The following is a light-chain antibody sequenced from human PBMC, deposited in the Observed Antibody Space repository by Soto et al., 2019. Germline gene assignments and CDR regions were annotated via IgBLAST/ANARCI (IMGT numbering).Light chain of an antibody. CDR3: QQYNSYPWT. Sequence: ESVLTQSPATLSLSPGERATLSCRASQSVSSYLAWYQQKPGQAPRLLIYDASNRATGIPARFSGSGSGTEFTLTISSLQPDDFATYYCQQYNSYPWTFGQGTKVDIK. J-gene: IGKJ1*01. CDR1: QSVSSY. CDR2: DAS. V-gene: IGKV3-11*01.